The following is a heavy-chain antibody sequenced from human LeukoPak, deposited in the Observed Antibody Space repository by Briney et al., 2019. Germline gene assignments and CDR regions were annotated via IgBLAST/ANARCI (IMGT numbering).Heavy chain of an antibody. V-gene: IGHV3-30*02. CDR1: GFTFSSYW. J-gene: IGHJ6*03. CDR3: GKDRCSNGIGCYYYYMDV. D-gene: IGHD2-8*01. Sequence: GGSLRLSCAASGFTFSSYWMHWVRQAPGKGLEWVAFIRYDGSNKYYADSVKGRFTISRDSSKNILYLQMNSLRAEDTAVYYCGKDRCSNGIGCYYYYMDVWGKGATVTISS. CDR2: IRYDGSNK.